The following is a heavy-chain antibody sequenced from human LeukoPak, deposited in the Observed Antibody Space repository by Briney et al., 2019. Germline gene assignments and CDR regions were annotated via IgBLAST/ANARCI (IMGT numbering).Heavy chain of an antibody. CDR1: GYTFTGYY. CDR2: INPHSGGT. D-gene: IGHD3-22*01. CDR3: ARATWTYYYDSSGYYYFDY. J-gene: IGHJ4*02. V-gene: IGHV1-2*02. Sequence: ASVKVSCKASGYTFTGYYMHWVRQAPGQGLEWMGWINPHSGGTNYAQKFQGRVTMTRDTSISTAYMELSRLRSDDSAVYYCARATWTYYYDSSGYYYFDYWGQGTLVTVSS.